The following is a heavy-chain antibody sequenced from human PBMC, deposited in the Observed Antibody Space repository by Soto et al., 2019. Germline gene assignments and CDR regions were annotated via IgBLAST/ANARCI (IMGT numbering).Heavy chain of an antibody. D-gene: IGHD5-18*01. Sequence: SETLSLTCTVSGGSISSGVYYWSWIRQHPGKGLEWIGYIFYSGSTYYNPSLKSRVTISVDTSKSQFSLKLSSVTAADTAVYFCACIFSGGYGYGFYYYGMDVWGQGTTVTVSS. CDR1: GGSISSGVYY. V-gene: IGHV4-31*03. CDR3: ACIFSGGYGYGFYYYGMDV. CDR2: IFYSGST. J-gene: IGHJ6*02.